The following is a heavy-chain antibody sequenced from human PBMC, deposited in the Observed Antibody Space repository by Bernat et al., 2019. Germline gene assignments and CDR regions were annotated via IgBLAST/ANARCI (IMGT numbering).Heavy chain of an antibody. CDR1: GFTVGAYA. V-gene: IGHV3-49*04. Sequence: EVQLVESGGGLVQPGRSLRLSCTASGFTVGAYAMSWVRQAPGKGLEWVSFIRSKAYGGTTEYAAYVKGRFTISRDDSKSIAYLQMNSLETEDTAVYYCTREKLGYNYYYMDVWGKGTTVTVSS. D-gene: IGHD1-26*01. CDR3: TREKLGYNYYYMDV. CDR2: IRSKAYGGTT. J-gene: IGHJ6*03.